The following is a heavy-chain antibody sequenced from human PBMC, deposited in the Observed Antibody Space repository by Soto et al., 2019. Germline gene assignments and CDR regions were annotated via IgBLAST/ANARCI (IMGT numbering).Heavy chain of an antibody. CDR3: AREYWEPPYFYYGMDV. D-gene: IGHD1-26*01. CDR2: FYTSGST. J-gene: IGHJ6*02. V-gene: IGHV4-4*07. Sequence: PSETRSLTCTLSRGSISSDYWSWIRLPAGKVLDWIGRFYTSGSTNYNPSLKSRVTMSEDTSKNQFSLNLSSVTAADTAVYYCAREYWEPPYFYYGMDVCGQGTTVTVSS. CDR1: RGSISSDY.